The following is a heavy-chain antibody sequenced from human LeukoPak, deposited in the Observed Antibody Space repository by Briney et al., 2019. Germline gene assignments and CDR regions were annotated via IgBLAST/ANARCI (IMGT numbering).Heavy chain of an antibody. CDR3: ARRRAVPGFYYFDY. D-gene: IGHD2/OR15-2a*01. CDR2: IYYSGST. J-gene: IGHJ4*02. Sequence: PSETLSLTCSVSGGSISNYYWTWLRQPPGKGLEWIGYIYYSGSTKYNDSLRSRVTISVDTSKNQFSLRLSSLTAADTAVYYCARRRAVPGFYYFDYWGQGTLVTVSS. V-gene: IGHV4-59*08. CDR1: GGSISNYY.